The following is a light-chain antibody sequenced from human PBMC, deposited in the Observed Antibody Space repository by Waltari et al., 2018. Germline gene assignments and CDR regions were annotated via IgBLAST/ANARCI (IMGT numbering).Light chain of an antibody. J-gene: IGLJ3*02. CDR2: EVS. CDR3: SSYAGSNNLWV. Sequence: QSALTQPPSASGSPGQSVTIPCTGTSRAVGGFHYVSWYQQHPGKAPKLMIYEVSKRPSGVPDRFSGSKSGNTASLTVSGLQAEDEADYYCSSYAGSNNLWVFGGGTKLTVL. CDR1: SRAVGGFHY. V-gene: IGLV2-8*01.